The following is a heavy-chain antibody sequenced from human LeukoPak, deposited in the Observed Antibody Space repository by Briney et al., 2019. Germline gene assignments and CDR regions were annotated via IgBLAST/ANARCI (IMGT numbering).Heavy chain of an antibody. D-gene: IGHD2-15*01. Sequence: ASVKVSCKASGGTFSSYAISWVRQAPGQGLEWMGGIIPIFGTANYAQKFQGRVTITADESMSTAYMELSSLRSEDTAVYYCASVVVAAQENSWFDPWGQRTLVTVSS. CDR3: ASVVVAAQENSWFDP. CDR2: IIPIFGTA. J-gene: IGHJ5*02. CDR1: GGTFSSYA. V-gene: IGHV1-69*13.